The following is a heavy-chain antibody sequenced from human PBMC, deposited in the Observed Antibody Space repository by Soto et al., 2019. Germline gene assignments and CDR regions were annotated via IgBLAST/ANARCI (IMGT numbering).Heavy chain of an antibody. D-gene: IGHD1-1*01. CDR3: ARCEAIVQGGFDV. CDR2: IYRSGNT. V-gene: IGHV4-38-2*02. Sequence: SANPCLTCTEFCYCIRSDSYWNWLRQAPGKGLEWIGSIYRSGNTYYNPSLRSRATVTVDMSKNQFSLRVSAVTAADTAIYDCARCEAIVQGGFDVWGQGTTVT. J-gene: IGHJ6*02. CDR1: CYCIRSDSY.